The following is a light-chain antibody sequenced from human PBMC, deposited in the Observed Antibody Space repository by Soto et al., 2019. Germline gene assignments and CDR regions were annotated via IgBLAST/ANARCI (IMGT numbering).Light chain of an antibody. V-gene: IGLV1-44*01. CDR3: ATWSDSLKGWV. CDR1: SSDIGSNS. Sequence: QLVLTQPPSASRTPGQRVTIPCSGSSSDIGSNSVNWYQQLPGAAPRLLIYGNDHRPSGVPDRFSASKSGTSASLAISGLRSEDEAFYYCATWSDSLKGWVFGGGTKLTVL. CDR2: GND. J-gene: IGLJ3*02.